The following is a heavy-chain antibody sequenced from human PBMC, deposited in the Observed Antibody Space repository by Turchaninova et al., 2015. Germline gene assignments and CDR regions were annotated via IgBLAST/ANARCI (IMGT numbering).Heavy chain of an antibody. CDR3: ARDHAFDI. CDR1: GFTFGTYF. CDR2: INQDGIEK. J-gene: IGHJ3*02. V-gene: IGHV3-7*01. Sequence: EVQLVESGGGLVQLGGYRRLYCAASGFTFGTYFMNWVRQAPGKGLEWVDNINQDGIEKDYLDSVKGRFTISRDNARNSMYLQMNSLRAEDTAMYYCARDHAFDIWGQGTMVTVSS.